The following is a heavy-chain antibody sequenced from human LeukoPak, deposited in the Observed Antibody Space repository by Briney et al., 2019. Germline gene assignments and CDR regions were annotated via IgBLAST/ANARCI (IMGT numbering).Heavy chain of an antibody. D-gene: IGHD2-2*02. CDR3: ARGRSYCSSTSCYSYYYYYMDV. CDR2: INHSGST. Sequence: SETLSLTCAVYGGSFSGYYWSWIRQPPGKGLEWIGEINHSGSTNYNPSLKSRVTISVETSKNQFSLKLSSVTAADTAVYYCARGRSYCSSTSCYSYYYYYMDVWGKGTTVTVSS. CDR1: GGSFSGYY. J-gene: IGHJ6*03. V-gene: IGHV4-34*01.